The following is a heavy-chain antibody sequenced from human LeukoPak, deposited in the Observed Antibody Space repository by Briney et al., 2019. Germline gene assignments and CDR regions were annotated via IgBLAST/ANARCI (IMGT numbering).Heavy chain of an antibody. V-gene: IGHV4-39*07. CDR1: GGSISSSSYY. Sequence: SETLSLTCTVSGGSISSSSYYWGWIRQPPGKGLEWIGSIYYSGSTYYNPSLKSRVTISVDTSKNQFSLKLSSVTAADTAVYYCARAFLRFHYGMDVWGQGTTVTVSS. CDR3: ARAFLRFHYGMDV. CDR2: IYYSGST. D-gene: IGHD2/OR15-2a*01. J-gene: IGHJ6*02.